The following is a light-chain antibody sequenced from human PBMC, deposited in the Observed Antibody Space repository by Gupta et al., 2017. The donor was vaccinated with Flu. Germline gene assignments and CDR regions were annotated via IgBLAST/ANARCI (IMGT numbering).Light chain of an antibody. V-gene: IGKV3D-7*01. J-gene: IGKJ1*01. CDR1: QSVSSSY. CDR2: GAS. Sequence: EIVMTQSPATLSLSPGERATLPCRASQSVSSSYLSWYQQKPGQAPRLLIYGASTRATGLPARFSGSGSGTDFTLTISSLQPEDFAVYYCQQDYNLPLAFGQGTKVEIK. CDR3: QQDYNLPLA.